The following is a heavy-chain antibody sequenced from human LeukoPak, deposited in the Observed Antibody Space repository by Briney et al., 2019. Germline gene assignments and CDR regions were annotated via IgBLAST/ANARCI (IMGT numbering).Heavy chain of an antibody. CDR1: GFTVSNNY. CDR3: ARDLNYDSAY. J-gene: IGHJ4*02. V-gene: IGHV3-53*01. CDR2: IYSGGSA. D-gene: IGHD3-22*01. Sequence: PGGSLRLSCAASGFTVSNNYMSCVREAPGKGLEWVSVIYSGGSAYYADSAKGRFTISRDNSKNTVYLQMNSLRAEDTAVYYCARDLNYDSAYWGQGTLVTVSS.